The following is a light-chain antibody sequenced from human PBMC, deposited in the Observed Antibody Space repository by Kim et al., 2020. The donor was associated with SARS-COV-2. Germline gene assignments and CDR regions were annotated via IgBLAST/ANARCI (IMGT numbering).Light chain of an antibody. CDR3: QHYVRFPYT. V-gene: IGKV1-5*03. CDR1: QGINTY. CDR2: LAS. Sequence: SGSVGDRVTITCRASQGINTYWAWYQQRPGKAPKLLIYLASTLESGVPPRFSGSGFGTEFTLTINSLQPDDFATYYCQHYVRFPYTFGQGAKLEI. J-gene: IGKJ2*01.